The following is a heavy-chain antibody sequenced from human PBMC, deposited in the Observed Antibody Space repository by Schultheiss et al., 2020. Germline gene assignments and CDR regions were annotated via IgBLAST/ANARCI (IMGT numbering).Heavy chain of an antibody. CDR3: ARGGYYDFWSGYYTGMDWFDP. D-gene: IGHD3-3*01. Sequence: SETLSLTCAVYGGSFSGYYWSWIRQPPGKGLEWIGEINHSGSTNYNPSLKSRVTMSVDTSKNQFSLKLSSVTAADTAVYYCARGGYYDFWSGYYTGMDWFDPWGQGTLVTVSS. CDR1: GGSFSGYY. J-gene: IGHJ5*02. CDR2: INHSGST. V-gene: IGHV4-34*01.